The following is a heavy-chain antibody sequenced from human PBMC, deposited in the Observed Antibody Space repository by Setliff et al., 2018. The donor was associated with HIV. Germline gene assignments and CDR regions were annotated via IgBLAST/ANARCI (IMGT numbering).Heavy chain of an antibody. D-gene: IGHD2-15*01. CDR2: LYVSGDT. J-gene: IGHJ6*03. V-gene: IGHV4-59*10. CDR1: GGSFSGYF. Sequence: PSETLSLTCAVYGGSFSGYFWSWVRQPAGKGLEWIGRLYVSGDTNYNPSLKSRVTMSLDTSKKHFSLNLKSVTAADTAVYYCALTGHRLLRGYMDVWGKGTTVTVSS. CDR3: ALTGHRLLRGYMDV.